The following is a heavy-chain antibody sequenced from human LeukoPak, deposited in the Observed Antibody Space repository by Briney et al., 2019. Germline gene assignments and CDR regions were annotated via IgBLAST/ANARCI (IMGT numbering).Heavy chain of an antibody. CDR3: ARHYCSGGSCYRYFDY. Sequence: GGSLRLSCAASGFIVSSNYMSWVRQAPGKGLEWVSVIYSGGSTYYADSVKGRFTISRHNSKNTLYLQMNSLRAEDTAVYYCARHYCSGGSCYRYFDYWGQGTLVTVSS. CDR1: GFIVSSNY. CDR2: IYSGGST. J-gene: IGHJ4*02. V-gene: IGHV3-53*04. D-gene: IGHD2-15*01.